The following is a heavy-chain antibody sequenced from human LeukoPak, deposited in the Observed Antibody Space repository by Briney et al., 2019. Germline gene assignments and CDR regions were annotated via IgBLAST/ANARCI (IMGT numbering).Heavy chain of an antibody. V-gene: IGHV1-69*13. D-gene: IGHD4-23*01. Sequence: SVKVSCKASGGTFSSYAMSWVRQAPGQGLELVGAITPIFGTPHYVEKFQGRVTITADESTSTAFMELSSLTSDDTAMYYCTRSTKVVSRTFDYWGQGTLVTVSS. CDR2: ITPIFGTP. CDR1: GGTFSSYA. CDR3: TRSTKVVSRTFDY. J-gene: IGHJ4*02.